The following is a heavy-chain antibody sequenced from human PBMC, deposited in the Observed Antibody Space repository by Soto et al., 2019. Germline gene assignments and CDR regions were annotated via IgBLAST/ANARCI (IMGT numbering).Heavy chain of an antibody. CDR3: ARGPYSSGWYVVDY. CDR1: GASIIAYA. CDR2: LYSSGNT. Sequence: PSETLSLTCTVSGASIIAYAWSWIRQPAGKGLEWIGRLYSSGNTNYNPAFKSRLTMSADTSKNQFSLKLSSVTAADTAVYYCARGPYSSGWYVVDYWGQGTLVTVSS. J-gene: IGHJ4*02. D-gene: IGHD6-19*01. V-gene: IGHV4-4*07.